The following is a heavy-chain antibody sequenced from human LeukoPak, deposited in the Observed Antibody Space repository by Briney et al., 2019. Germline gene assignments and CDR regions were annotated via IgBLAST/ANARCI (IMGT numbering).Heavy chain of an antibody. J-gene: IGHJ4*02. CDR3: AKDFASHSSGYYRVARALDY. D-gene: IGHD3-22*01. CDR2: ISGSGGST. V-gene: IGHV3-23*01. Sequence: GGSLRLSCAASGLTFSSYAMSWVRQAPGKGLEWVSAISGSGGSTYYADSVKGRFTISRDNSKNTLYLQMNSLRAEDTAVYYCAKDFASHSSGYYRVARALDYWGQGTLVTVSS. CDR1: GLTFSSYA.